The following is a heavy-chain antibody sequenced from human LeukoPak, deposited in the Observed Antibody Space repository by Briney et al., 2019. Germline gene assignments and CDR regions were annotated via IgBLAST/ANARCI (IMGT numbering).Heavy chain of an antibody. J-gene: IGHJ4*02. V-gene: IGHV3-30*18. CDR1: GFTFSSYG. D-gene: IGHD5-12*01. Sequence: GGSLRLSCAASGFTFSSYGMHWVRQAPGKGLEWVAVISYDGSNKYYADPVKGRFTISRDNSKNTLYLQMNSLRAEDTAVYYCAKAGYSGYEFDYWGQGTLVTVSS. CDR2: ISYDGSNK. CDR3: AKAGYSGYEFDY.